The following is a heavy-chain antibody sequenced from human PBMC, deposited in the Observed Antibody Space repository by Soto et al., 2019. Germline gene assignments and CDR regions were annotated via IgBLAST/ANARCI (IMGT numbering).Heavy chain of an antibody. CDR1: GTIFSSYT. V-gene: IGHV1-69*08. CDR3: AGGLGGRIDD. J-gene: IGHJ6*02. D-gene: IGHD3-16*01. CDR2: IIPILGET. Sequence: QVQLVQSGAEVKKPGSSVRVSCKASGTIFSSYTISWVRQAPGQGLEWMGRIIPILGETNSAQNFQGRVILTADKTTNTAYMQLNGLRWEERAVYYCAGGLGGRIDDWGQGTTVTVSS.